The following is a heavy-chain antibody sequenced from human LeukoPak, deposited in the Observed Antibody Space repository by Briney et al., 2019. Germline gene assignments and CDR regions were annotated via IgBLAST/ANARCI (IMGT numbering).Heavy chain of an antibody. Sequence: SETLSLTCTVSGGSISGYYWSWIRQPPGKGLEWIGYIYYSGSTNYNPSLKSRVTISVDTSKNQFSLKLSSVTAADTAVYYCAREYCSGGSCYSYNWFDPWGQGTLVTVSS. D-gene: IGHD2-15*01. CDR1: GGSISGYY. J-gene: IGHJ5*02. CDR2: IYYSGST. V-gene: IGHV4-59*01. CDR3: AREYCSGGSCYSYNWFDP.